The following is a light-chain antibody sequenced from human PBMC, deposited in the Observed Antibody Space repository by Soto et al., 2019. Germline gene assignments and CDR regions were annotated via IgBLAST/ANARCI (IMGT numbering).Light chain of an antibody. J-gene: IGKJ5*01. V-gene: IGKV3-20*01. CDR3: QQYVNSPIT. CDR1: QSVSSNY. CDR2: GTS. Sequence: ETVLTQSPGTLSLSPGERTTLSCRASQSVSSNYLAWYQQKPGQAPRLLIYGTSSRATGTPDRFSGSGSGTDFTLTINSLEPEDFAVYYCQQYVNSPITFGQGTRLEIK.